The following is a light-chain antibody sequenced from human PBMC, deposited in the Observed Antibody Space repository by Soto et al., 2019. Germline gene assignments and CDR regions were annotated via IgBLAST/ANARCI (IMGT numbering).Light chain of an antibody. V-gene: IGKV3-20*01. J-gene: IGKJ1*01. CDR3: QQYGSSPPWT. Sequence: EIVLTQSPGTLSLSPGERATLSCRASQSVSSSYLAWYQQKPGQAPRLLIYGASSRDTGIPDRLSGSGSGTDFTLAISRLEPEEFAVYYCQQYGSSPPWTFGQGTKVEIK. CDR1: QSVSSSY. CDR2: GAS.